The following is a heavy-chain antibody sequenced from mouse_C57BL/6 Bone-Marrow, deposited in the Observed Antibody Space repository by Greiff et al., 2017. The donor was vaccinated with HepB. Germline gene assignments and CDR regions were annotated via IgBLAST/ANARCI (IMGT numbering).Heavy chain of an antibody. J-gene: IGHJ3*01. Sequence: KLQQSGAELARPGASVKMSCKASGYTFTSYTMHWVKQRPGQGLEWIGYINPSSGYTKYNQKFKDKATLTADKSSSTAYMQLSSLTSEDSAVYYCASPSWFAYWGQGTLVTVSA. V-gene: IGHV1-4*01. CDR1: GYTFTSYT. CDR3: ASPSWFAY. CDR2: INPSSGYT.